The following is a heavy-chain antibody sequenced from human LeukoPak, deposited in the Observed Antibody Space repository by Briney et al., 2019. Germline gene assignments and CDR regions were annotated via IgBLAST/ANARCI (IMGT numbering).Heavy chain of an antibody. V-gene: IGHV5-51*01. CDR2: IYPGDSDT. CDR1: GYSFTSYW. J-gene: IGHJ5*02. Sequence: PGESLKISCKGSGYSFTSYWTGWVRQMPGKGLEWMGIIYPGDSDTRYSPSFQGQVTISADKSISTAYLQWSSLKASDTAMYYCAAGGGELLPANWFDPWGQGTLVTVSS. D-gene: IGHD2-15*01. CDR3: AAGGGELLPANWFDP.